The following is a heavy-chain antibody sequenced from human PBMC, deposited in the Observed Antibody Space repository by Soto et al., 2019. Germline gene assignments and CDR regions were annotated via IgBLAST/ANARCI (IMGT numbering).Heavy chain of an antibody. CDR1: GGSISSGGYY. CDR3: ARVRVCGGDCSSFDY. J-gene: IGHJ4*02. Sequence: PSETLSLTCTVSGGSISSGGYYWIWIRHHPGKGLEWIGYIYYSGSTYYNPSLKSRVTISVDTSKNQFSLKLSSVTAADTAVYYCARVRVCGGDCSSFDYWGQGTLVTVSS. V-gene: IGHV4-31*03. CDR2: IYYSGST. D-gene: IGHD2-21*02.